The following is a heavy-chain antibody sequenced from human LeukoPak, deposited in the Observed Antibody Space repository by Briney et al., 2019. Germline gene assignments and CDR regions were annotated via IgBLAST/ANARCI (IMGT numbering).Heavy chain of an antibody. Sequence: GGSLRLSCAASGFTFSSYWMSWVRQAPGKGLEWVANIKQDGSEKYYVDSVKGRFTISRDNAKNSLYLQMNSLRAEDTAVYYCARDEVWPPRWDHDAFDIWGQGTMVTVSS. CDR1: GFTFSSYW. CDR2: IKQDGSEK. J-gene: IGHJ3*02. V-gene: IGHV3-7*01. D-gene: IGHD1-26*01. CDR3: ARDEVWPPRWDHDAFDI.